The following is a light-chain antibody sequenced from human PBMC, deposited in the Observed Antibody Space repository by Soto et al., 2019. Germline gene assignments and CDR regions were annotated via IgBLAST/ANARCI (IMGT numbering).Light chain of an antibody. Sequence: QSALTQPASVSGSPGQSITISCTGTSNDVGGYAYVSWYQQYPDKAPKLVISEVSNRPSGVSHRFSGSRSGNTASLTISGLQAEDEADYYCSSYTGDTTPVFGGGTKVTVL. CDR2: EVS. V-gene: IGLV2-14*01. J-gene: IGLJ2*01. CDR3: SSYTGDTTPV. CDR1: SNDVGGYAY.